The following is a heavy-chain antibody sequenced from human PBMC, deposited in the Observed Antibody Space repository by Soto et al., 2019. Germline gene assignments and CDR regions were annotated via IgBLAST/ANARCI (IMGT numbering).Heavy chain of an antibody. Sequence: EVQLLESGGDFVQPGRSLRLSCAASGFPFSNHAMSWVRQAPGKGLEWLSAISATGGSTYYADSVRGRFSISRDNSKNTVFLQMDSRAAEDTAVSFCEKNYNWNFVVEYWGRGTLVTVS. CDR3: EKNYNWNFVVEY. CDR2: ISATGGST. J-gene: IGHJ4*02. CDR1: GFPFSNHA. D-gene: IGHD1-7*01. V-gene: IGHV3-23*01.